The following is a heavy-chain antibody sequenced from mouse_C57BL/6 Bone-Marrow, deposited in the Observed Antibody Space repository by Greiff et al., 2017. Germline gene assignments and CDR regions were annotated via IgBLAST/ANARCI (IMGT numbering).Heavy chain of an antibody. J-gene: IGHJ4*01. D-gene: IGHD2-2*01. CDR1: GFNIKNTY. V-gene: IGHV14-3*01. CDR2: IDPANGNT. Sequence: EVKLVESVAELVRPGASVKLSCTASGFNIKNTYMHWVQQRPEQGLEWIGRIDPANGNTKYAPKFQGKATITADTSSNTAYLQLSSLTSEDTAIYYGARWLPFLYYYAMDYGGQGTSVTVSS. CDR3: ARWLPFLYYYAMDY.